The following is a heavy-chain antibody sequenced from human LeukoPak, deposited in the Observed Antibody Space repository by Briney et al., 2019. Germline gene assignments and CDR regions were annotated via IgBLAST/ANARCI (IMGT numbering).Heavy chain of an antibody. D-gene: IGHD3-9*01. Sequence: GGSLRLSCAASGFTFSSYSMNWVRQAPGKGLEWVSSISSSSSYIYYADSVKGRFTISRDNAKNSLYLQMNSLRAEDTAVYYCARDREYYDILTGQTKDYYYYGMDVWGQGTTVTVSS. J-gene: IGHJ6*02. CDR1: GFTFSSYS. CDR3: ARDREYYDILTGQTKDYYYYGMDV. V-gene: IGHV3-21*01. CDR2: ISSSSSYI.